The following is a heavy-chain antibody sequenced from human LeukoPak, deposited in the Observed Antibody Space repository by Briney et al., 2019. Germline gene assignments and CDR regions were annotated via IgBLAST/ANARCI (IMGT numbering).Heavy chain of an antibody. J-gene: IGHJ6*02. V-gene: IGHV3-43*02. CDR1: GFTFDDYA. D-gene: IGHD2-15*01. CDR3: AKELHSYYYYGMDV. CDR2: ISGDGGST. Sequence: GGSLRLSCAASGFTFDDYAMHWVRQAPGKGLEWVSLISGDGGSTYYADSVKGRFTISRDKSKNSLYLQMNSLRTEDTALYYCAKELHSYYYYGMDVWGQGTTVTVSS.